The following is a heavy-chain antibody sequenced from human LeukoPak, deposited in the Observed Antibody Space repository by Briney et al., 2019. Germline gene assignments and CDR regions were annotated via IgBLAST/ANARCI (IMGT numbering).Heavy chain of an antibody. CDR1: GFTFSDYS. CDR3: ARSGLTGSGYSYGYYFDY. V-gene: IGHV3-48*04. CDR2: ISSSGSTI. J-gene: IGHJ4*02. D-gene: IGHD5-18*01. Sequence: PGGSLRLSCAASGFTFSDYSMNWVRQAPGKGLEWISYISSSGSTIYYADSVKGRFTISRDNAKNSLYLQMNSLRAEDTAVYYCARSGLTGSGYSYGYYFDYWGQGTLVTVSS.